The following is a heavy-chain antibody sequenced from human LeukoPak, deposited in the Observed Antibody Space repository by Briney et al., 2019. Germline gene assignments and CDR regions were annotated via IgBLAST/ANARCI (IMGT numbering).Heavy chain of an antibody. CDR3: ATEGYGPGRSY. D-gene: IGHD5-18*01. J-gene: IGHJ4*02. CDR1: GYTFTDYG. Sequence: GASVKVSCKASGYTFTDYGISWVRQAPGQGLEWMGWISAYNGNTIYAQKLQGRVTMTTDTSTSTAYMELRSLRSEDTAVYYCATEGYGPGRSYWGQGTLVTVSS. CDR2: ISAYNGNT. V-gene: IGHV1-18*01.